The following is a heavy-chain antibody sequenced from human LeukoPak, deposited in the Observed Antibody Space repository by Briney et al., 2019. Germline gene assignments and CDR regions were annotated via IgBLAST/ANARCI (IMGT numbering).Heavy chain of an antibody. CDR3: ARGYSYGLSRY. J-gene: IGHJ4*02. V-gene: IGHV4-59*01. D-gene: IGHD5-18*01. CDR1: GGSISSYY. Sequence: SETLSLTCTVSGGSISSYYWSWIRQPPGKGLEWIGYIYYSGSTNYNPSLKSRVTISVDTSKNQFSLKLSSVTAADTAVYYCARGYSYGLSRYWGQGTLVTVSS. CDR2: IYYSGST.